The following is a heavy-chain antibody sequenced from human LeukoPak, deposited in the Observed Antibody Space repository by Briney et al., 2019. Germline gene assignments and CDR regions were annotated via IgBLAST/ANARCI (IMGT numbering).Heavy chain of an antibody. CDR1: GFNFDHYG. J-gene: IGHJ4*02. D-gene: IGHD1-26*01. Sequence: GGSLRLSCSASGFNFDHYGMSWVRQAPGKGLEWVSGINWNGGSTGYADSVKGRFTISRDNAKNSLYLQMNSLRAEDTALYYCARDSGSYYAHDYWGQGTLVTVSS. CDR3: ARDSGSYYAHDY. CDR2: INWNGGST. V-gene: IGHV3-20*04.